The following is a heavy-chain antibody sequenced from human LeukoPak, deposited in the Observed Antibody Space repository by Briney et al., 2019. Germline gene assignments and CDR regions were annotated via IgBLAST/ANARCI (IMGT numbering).Heavy chain of an antibody. D-gene: IGHD3-10*01. CDR2: IGGSGSTT. V-gene: IGHV3-23*01. J-gene: IGHJ4*02. CDR3: AEVESSYCRV. Sequence: GGSLRLSCVASGLTFGNYGMNWVRQAPGKGLEWVSSIGGSGSTTYYADSVRGRFTISRDNSKNSMYLQMSSLRAEDTAIYYCAEVESSYCRVWGQGALVTVSS. CDR1: GLTFGNYG.